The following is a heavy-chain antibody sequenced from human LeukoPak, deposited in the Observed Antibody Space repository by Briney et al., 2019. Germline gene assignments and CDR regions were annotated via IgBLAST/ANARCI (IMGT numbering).Heavy chain of an antibody. D-gene: IGHD5-18*01. Sequence: ASVKVSCKASGGTFSSYAISWVRQAPGQGLEWMGGIIPIFGTANYAQKFQGRVTITADESTSTAYMELSSLRSDDTAVYYCARDGDSRGYSYGYGYWGQGTLVTVSS. CDR3: ARDGDSRGYSYGYGY. CDR2: IIPIFGTA. J-gene: IGHJ4*02. CDR1: GGTFSSYA. V-gene: IGHV1-69*13.